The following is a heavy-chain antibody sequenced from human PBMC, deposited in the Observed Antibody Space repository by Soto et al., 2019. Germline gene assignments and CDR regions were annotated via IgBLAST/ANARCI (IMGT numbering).Heavy chain of an antibody. J-gene: IGHJ6*02. CDR3: ARDGATIPNYYGMDV. CDR2: IYSGGST. CDR1: GFTVSSNY. Sequence: GGSLRLSCAASGFTVSSNYMSWVRQAPGKGLVWVSVIYSGGSTYYADSVKGRFTISRDNSKNTLYLQMNSLRAEDTAVYYCARDGATIPNYYGMDVWGQGTTVTVSS. D-gene: IGHD5-12*01. V-gene: IGHV3-53*01.